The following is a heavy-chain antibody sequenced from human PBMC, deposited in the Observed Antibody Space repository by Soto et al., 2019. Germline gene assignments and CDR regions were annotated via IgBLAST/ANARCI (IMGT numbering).Heavy chain of an antibody. V-gene: IGHV4-39*01. Sequence: QLQLQESGPGLVKPSETLSLTCAVSGGSISSSSYYWDWIRQPPGKGLEWIGSIYYTGGNYYNPSLKSRVTISADTSKNQFSLKLSSVTAADAAVYYCSTFSSGFYGMDVWGQGTTVTVSS. CDR2: IYYTGGN. D-gene: IGHD6-19*01. J-gene: IGHJ6*02. CDR1: GGSISSSSYY. CDR3: STFSSGFYGMDV.